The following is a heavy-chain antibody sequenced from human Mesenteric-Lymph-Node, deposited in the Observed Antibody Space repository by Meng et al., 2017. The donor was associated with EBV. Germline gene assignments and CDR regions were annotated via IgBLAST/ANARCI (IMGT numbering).Heavy chain of an antibody. V-gene: IGHV4-34*01. J-gene: IGHJ4*02. CDR1: GGSFSGYH. CDR3: ARGAIFGIVITYFDY. D-gene: IGHD3-3*02. Sequence: QVQLQQWGAGLLDPSETLLHPCEASGGSFSGYHWSWIRQPPGKGLEYIGEISQSGDTTYNPSLKSRVTISVDRSRNQFSLKMASVTAADTAVYYCARGAIFGIVITYFDYWSQGTLVTVSS. CDR2: ISQSGDT.